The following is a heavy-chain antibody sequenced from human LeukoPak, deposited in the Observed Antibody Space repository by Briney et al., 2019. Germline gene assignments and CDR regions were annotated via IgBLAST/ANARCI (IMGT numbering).Heavy chain of an antibody. CDR3: ARASGGDRGYDLYYLDY. V-gene: IGHV3-21*01. Sequence: GGSLRLSCGVSGFNFNTYNMNWVRQAPGKGLEWVSTISSSSSYMYYADSVRGRFTISRDNAKSSLYLQMNSLRAEDTAVYYCARASGGDRGYDLYYLDYWGQGSLVTVSS. CDR2: ISSSSSYM. CDR1: GFNFNTYN. D-gene: IGHD5-12*01. J-gene: IGHJ4*02.